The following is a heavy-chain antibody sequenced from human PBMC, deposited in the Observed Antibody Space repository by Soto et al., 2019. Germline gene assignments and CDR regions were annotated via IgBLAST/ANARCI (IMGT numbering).Heavy chain of an antibody. CDR2: ISYDGSNK. CDR1: GFTFSSYA. D-gene: IGHD3-3*01. V-gene: IGHV3-30-3*01. CDR3: ARDNNVLRFLEWLPRYYYYGMDV. Sequence: GGSLRLSCAASGFTFSSYAMHWVRQAPGKGLEWVAVISYDGSNKYYADSVKGRFTISRDNSKNTLYLQMNSLRAEDTAVYYCARDNNVLRFLEWLPRYYYYGMDVWGQGTTVTVSS. J-gene: IGHJ6*02.